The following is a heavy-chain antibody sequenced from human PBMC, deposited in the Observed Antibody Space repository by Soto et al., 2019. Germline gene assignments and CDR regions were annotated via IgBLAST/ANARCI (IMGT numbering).Heavy chain of an antibody. D-gene: IGHD2-15*01. V-gene: IGHV4-30-4*01. J-gene: IGHJ5*02. Sequence: KTSETLSLTCTVPGGSISSGDYYWSWIRQPPGKGLEWIGYIYYSGSTYYNPSLKSRVTISVDTSKNQFSLKLSSVTAADTAVYYCARDLGYCSGGSCYRRGDWFDPWGQGTLVTVSS. CDR1: GGSISSGDYY. CDR2: IYYSGST. CDR3: ARDLGYCSGGSCYRRGDWFDP.